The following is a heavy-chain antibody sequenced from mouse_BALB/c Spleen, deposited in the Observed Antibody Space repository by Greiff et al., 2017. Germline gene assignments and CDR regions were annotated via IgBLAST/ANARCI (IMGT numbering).Heavy chain of an antibody. Sequence: QVQLQQSAAELARPGASVKMSCKASGYTFTSYTMHWVKQRPGQGLEWIGYINPSSGYTEYNQKFKDKTTLTADKSSSTAYMQLSSLTSEDSAVYYCARSYYDYDRGFAYWGQGTLVTVSA. CDR3: ARSYYDYDRGFAY. V-gene: IGHV1-4*02. D-gene: IGHD2-4*01. J-gene: IGHJ3*01. CDR2: INPSSGYT. CDR1: GYTFTSYT.